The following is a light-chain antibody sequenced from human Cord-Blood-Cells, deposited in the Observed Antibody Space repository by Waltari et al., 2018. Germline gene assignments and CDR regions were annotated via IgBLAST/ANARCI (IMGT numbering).Light chain of an antibody. Sequence: QSALTPPASVSGSPGQSIPISCTGTSSGVGGYNYVCWYQQHPGKAPKLMIYDVSNRPSGVSNRFAGAKSGNTASLTISGLQAEYEADYYCSSYTSSSTVVFGGGTKLTFL. J-gene: IGLJ2*01. CDR2: DVS. V-gene: IGLV2-14*01. CDR3: SSYTSSSTVV. CDR1: SSGVGGYNY.